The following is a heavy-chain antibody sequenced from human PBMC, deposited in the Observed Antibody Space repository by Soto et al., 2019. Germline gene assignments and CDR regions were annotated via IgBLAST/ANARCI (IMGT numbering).Heavy chain of an antibody. CDR3: ARRPTPYYFDY. J-gene: IGHJ4*02. CDR1: GFTFSNYA. Sequence: VQLVESGGGLVQPGGSLRLSCAASGFTFSNYAMHWVRQAPGKGLEWVAVISYDGSNKYYADSVKGRFTISRDNSQNTLYLQMNSPTAEDTADYYCARRPTPYYFDYWGQGTLVTVSS. CDR2: ISYDGSNK. V-gene: IGHV3-30-3*01.